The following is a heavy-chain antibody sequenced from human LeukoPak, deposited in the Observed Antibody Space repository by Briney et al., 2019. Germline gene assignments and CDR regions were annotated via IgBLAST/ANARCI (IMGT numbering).Heavy chain of an antibody. CDR3: ARVIVGATYFDY. D-gene: IGHD1-26*01. CDR2: IYTSGST. CDR1: GGSISSYY. Sequence: SETLSLTCTVSGGSISSYYWSWIRQPAGKGLEWIGRIYTSGSTNYNPSLKSRVTISVDTSKNQFSLKLSSVTAADTAVYCCARVIVGATYFDYWGQGTLATVSS. V-gene: IGHV4-4*07. J-gene: IGHJ4*02.